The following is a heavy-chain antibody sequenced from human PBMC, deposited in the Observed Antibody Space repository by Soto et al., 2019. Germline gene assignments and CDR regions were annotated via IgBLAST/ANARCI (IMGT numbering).Heavy chain of an antibody. CDR2: INAGNGNT. CDR1: GYTFTSYA. J-gene: IGHJ4*02. D-gene: IGHD3-16*01. V-gene: IGHV1-3*01. Sequence: QVQLVQSGAEVKKPGASVKVSCKASGYTFTSYAMHWVRQAPGQRLEWMGWINAGNGNTKYSQKFQGRVTITRDTSASTAYMELSSLRSEDTAVYYCARSSGIYDYVWGSPPGDYWGQGTLVTVSS. CDR3: ARSSGIYDYVWGSPPGDY.